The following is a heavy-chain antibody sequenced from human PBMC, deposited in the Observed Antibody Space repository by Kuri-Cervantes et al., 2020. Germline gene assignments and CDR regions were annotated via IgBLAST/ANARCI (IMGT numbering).Heavy chain of an antibody. J-gene: IGHJ5*02. D-gene: IGHD5-12*01. Sequence: GESLKISCAASGFTFSSYSMNWVRQAPGKGLEWVSYISSSSSTIYYADSVKGRFTISRDNAKNTLYLQMGSLRAEDMAVYYCANGSSGLFDPWGQGTLVTVSS. V-gene: IGHV3-48*01. CDR1: GFTFSSYS. CDR3: ANGSSGLFDP. CDR2: ISSSSSTI.